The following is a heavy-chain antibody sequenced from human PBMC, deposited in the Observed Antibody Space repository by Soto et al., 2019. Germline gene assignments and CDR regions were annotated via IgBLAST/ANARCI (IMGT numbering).Heavy chain of an antibody. Sequence: SETLSLTCTVSGGSISSYYWSWIRQPPGKGLEWIGYIYYSGSTNYNPSLKSRVTISVDTSKNQFSLKLSSVTAADTAVYYCARELDSSSWSNWFDPWGQGTLVTVSS. D-gene: IGHD6-13*01. CDR3: ARELDSSSWSNWFDP. CDR2: IYYSGST. J-gene: IGHJ5*02. CDR1: GGSISSYY. V-gene: IGHV4-59*01.